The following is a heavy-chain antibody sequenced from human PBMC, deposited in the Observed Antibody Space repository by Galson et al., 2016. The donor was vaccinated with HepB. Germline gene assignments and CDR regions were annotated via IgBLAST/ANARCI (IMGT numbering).Heavy chain of an antibody. D-gene: IGHD3-22*01. V-gene: IGHV4-31*03. CDR1: GGSVSSKGYF. J-gene: IGHJ5*02. CDR3: ARDRYLDSSGHNYLDP. Sequence: TLSLTCSVSGGSVSSKGYFWTWIRQHPGKGLEWIGYIYYTGNTHYNPSLKSRLDMSVDTSKNQVSLRLSSVTVADTAVYYCARDRYLDSSGHNYLDPWGQGTLVTVSS. CDR2: IYYTGNT.